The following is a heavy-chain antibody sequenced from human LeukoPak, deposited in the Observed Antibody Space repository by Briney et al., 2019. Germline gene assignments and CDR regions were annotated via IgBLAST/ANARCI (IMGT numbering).Heavy chain of an antibody. D-gene: IGHD3-10*01. CDR3: ARRGGSGIRGDYYFDY. J-gene: IGHJ4*02. V-gene: IGHV4-39*01. Sequence: SETLSLTCTVSGGSISSSSYYWGWIRQTPGKGLEWLGSIDYSGSIYYNPSLRSRVTISADTSQNQFSLKLSSVTAADTAVYYCARRGGSGIRGDYYFDYWGQGTLVTVSS. CDR1: GGSISSSSYY. CDR2: IDYSGSI.